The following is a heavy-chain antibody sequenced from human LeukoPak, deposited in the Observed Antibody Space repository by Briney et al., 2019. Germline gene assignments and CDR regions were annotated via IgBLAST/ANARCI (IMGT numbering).Heavy chain of an antibody. J-gene: IGHJ4*02. CDR1: GGSISSYY. Sequence: PSETLSLTCTVSGGSISSYYWSWIRQPAGKGLEWIGRIYTSGSTNYNPSLKSRVTMSVDTSKNQFSLKLSSVTAADTAVYYCAREVYSGSPYYFDYWGQGTLVTVSS. CDR2: IYTSGST. CDR3: AREVYSGSPYYFDY. V-gene: IGHV4-4*07. D-gene: IGHD1-26*01.